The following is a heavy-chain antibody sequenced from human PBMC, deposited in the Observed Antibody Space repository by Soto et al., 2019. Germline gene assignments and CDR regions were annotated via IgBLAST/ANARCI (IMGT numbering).Heavy chain of an antibody. V-gene: IGHV3-23*01. CDR3: APHYDSSGYDY. Sequence: EVQLLESGGGLVQPGGSLRLSCAASGFTFISYAMSWVRQATGKGLEWVSAISGSGGSTYYADSVKGRFTISRDNSKNTLYLQMNSLRAEDTAVYYCAPHYDSSGYDYWGQGTLVTVSS. CDR2: ISGSGGST. CDR1: GFTFISYA. D-gene: IGHD3-22*01. J-gene: IGHJ4*02.